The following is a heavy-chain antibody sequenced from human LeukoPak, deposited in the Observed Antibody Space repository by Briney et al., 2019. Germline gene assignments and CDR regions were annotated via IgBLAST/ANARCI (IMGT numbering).Heavy chain of an antibody. V-gene: IGHV3-30*04. Sequence: GGSLRLSCSASGFTFSSFTIHWVRQAPGKGLEWVALISYDGSNKYYADSVKGRFTISRDNSRTALTLQMNSLRTEDTAVYYCARAGISMFRGAAFDYWGQGTLVTVSS. J-gene: IGHJ4*02. CDR2: ISYDGSNK. CDR3: ARAGISMFRGAAFDY. D-gene: IGHD3-10*01. CDR1: GFTFSSFT.